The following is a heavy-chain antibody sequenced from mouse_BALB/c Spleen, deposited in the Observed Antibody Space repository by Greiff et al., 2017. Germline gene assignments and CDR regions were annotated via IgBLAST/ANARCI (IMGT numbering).Heavy chain of an antibody. CDR3: ARSSTVHYAMDY. D-gene: IGHD1-1*01. Sequence: QVHVKQSGAELMKPGASVKISCKATGYTFSSYWIEWVKQRPGHGLEWIGEILPGSGSTNYNEKFKGKATFTADTSSNTAYMQLSSLTSEDSAVYYCARSSTVHYAMDYWGQGTSVTVSS. J-gene: IGHJ4*01. V-gene: IGHV1-9*01. CDR1: GYTFSSYW. CDR2: ILPGSGST.